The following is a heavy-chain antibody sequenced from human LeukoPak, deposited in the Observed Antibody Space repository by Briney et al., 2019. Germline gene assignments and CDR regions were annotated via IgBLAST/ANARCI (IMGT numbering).Heavy chain of an antibody. V-gene: IGHV1-2*02. CDR3: AMSGSYYTGYFNY. Sequence: GASVKLSCKASGYTFTGYYMHWVRQAPGQGLEWMGWINPNSGGTSYAQKFQDRVTLTRDTSISTGFMELNKLTSDDTAFYYCAMSGSYYTGYFNYWGQGTLVTVSS. J-gene: IGHJ4*02. D-gene: IGHD1-26*01. CDR1: GYTFTGYY. CDR2: INPNSGGT.